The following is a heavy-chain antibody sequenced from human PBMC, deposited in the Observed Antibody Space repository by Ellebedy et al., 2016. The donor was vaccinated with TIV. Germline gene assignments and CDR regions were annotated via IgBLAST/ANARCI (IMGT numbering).Heavy chain of an antibody. CDR3: SRDEVTGTDY. Sequence: PGGSLRLSCAASGFTFRTYSLNWFRQAPGQGLEWVSSIRSSSQYIYSADSVKGRFIIARDNAKNSLYLEMKSLRVEDTAVYFCSRDEVTGTDYWGQGTLVIVSS. J-gene: IGHJ4*02. CDR2: IRSSSQYI. V-gene: IGHV3-21*06. D-gene: IGHD1-14*01. CDR1: GFTFRTYS.